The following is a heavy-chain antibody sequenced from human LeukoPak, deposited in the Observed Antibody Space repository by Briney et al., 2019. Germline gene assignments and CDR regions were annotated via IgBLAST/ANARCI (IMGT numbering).Heavy chain of an antibody. D-gene: IGHD2-2*01. Sequence: GESLKISCQGSGYSFTNYWIGWVRQKPGKGLEWLGNINPADSYTTHSPSFQGQVTFSADKSINTAYLHLTSLEASDTAMYYCARHFSSAWSGYWGQGTLVTVSS. V-gene: IGHV5-51*01. J-gene: IGHJ4*02. CDR3: ARHFSSAWSGY. CDR1: GYSFTNYW. CDR2: INPADSYT.